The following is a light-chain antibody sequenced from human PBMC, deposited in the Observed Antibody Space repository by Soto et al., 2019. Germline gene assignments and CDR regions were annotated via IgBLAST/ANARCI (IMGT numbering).Light chain of an antibody. Sequence: EIVLTQSPATLSLSPGGRATLSCRASQSVSTYLAWYQQKPGQAPRLLIYDVSKRATGIPARFSGSGSGTDFTLTISSLVPVDFAVYHCQQRINWPLTFGGGTKVDIK. CDR2: DVS. V-gene: IGKV3-11*01. J-gene: IGKJ4*01. CDR3: QQRINWPLT. CDR1: QSVSTY.